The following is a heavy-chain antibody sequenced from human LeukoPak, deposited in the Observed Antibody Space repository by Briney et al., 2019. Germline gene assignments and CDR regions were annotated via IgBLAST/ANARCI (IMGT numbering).Heavy chain of an antibody. Sequence: PGGSLRLSCAASGFTFSNYAMSWVRQAPGKGLEWVALISYDANIGSNKYYADSVKGRFTISRDNSKNTLYLQMNSLRAEDTAVYYCARDGGYDFWSGYYQDYWGQGTLVTVSS. CDR1: GFTFSNYA. CDR3: ARDGGYDFWSGYYQDY. J-gene: IGHJ4*02. CDR2: ISYDANIGSNK. V-gene: IGHV3-30-3*01. D-gene: IGHD3-3*01.